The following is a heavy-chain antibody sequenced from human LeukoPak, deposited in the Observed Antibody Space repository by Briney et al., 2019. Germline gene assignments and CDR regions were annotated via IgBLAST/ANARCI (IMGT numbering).Heavy chain of an antibody. J-gene: IGHJ4*02. CDR3: ARPIKTTGWYYFDY. CDR1: GFTFSSYG. Sequence: GGSLRLSCAASGFTFSSYGMHWVRQAPGKGLEWVAFIRYDGSNKYYADSVKGRFTISRDNAKNSLYLQMNSLRAEDTAAYYCARPIKTTGWYYFDYWGQGALVTVSS. V-gene: IGHV3-30*02. D-gene: IGHD6-19*01. CDR2: IRYDGSNK.